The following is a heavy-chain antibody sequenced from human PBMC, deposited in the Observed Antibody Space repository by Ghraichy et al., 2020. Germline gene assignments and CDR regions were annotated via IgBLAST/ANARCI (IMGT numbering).Heavy chain of an antibody. CDR1: GDSVSSNSAA. V-gene: IGHV6-1*01. CDR2: TYYRPKWYN. D-gene: IGHD6-13*01. Sequence: SQTLSLTCAISGDSVSSNSAAWNWIRQSPSRGLEWLGRTYYRPKWYNDYAVSVKSRITINPDTSKNQFSLQLNSVTPEDTAVYYCARDYRSSSFYYYYYYGMDVWGQGTTVTVSS. CDR3: ARDYRSSSFYYYYYYGMDV. J-gene: IGHJ6*02.